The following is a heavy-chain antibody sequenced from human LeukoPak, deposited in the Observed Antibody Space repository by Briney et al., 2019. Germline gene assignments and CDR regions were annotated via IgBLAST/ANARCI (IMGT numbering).Heavy chain of an antibody. D-gene: IGHD3-10*01. J-gene: IGHJ5*02. CDR3: ARGITLIRGLIITWFDP. CDR1: GYIFTSYD. CDR2: MNPNSGNT. Sequence: ASVKVSCKSSGYIFTSYDIYWVRQATGQGLEWMGWMNPNSGNTGYAQKFQGRVIMTTNTSISTAYIELSSLRSEDTAVYYCARGITLIRGLIITWFDPWGPGTLVAVSS. V-gene: IGHV1-8*01.